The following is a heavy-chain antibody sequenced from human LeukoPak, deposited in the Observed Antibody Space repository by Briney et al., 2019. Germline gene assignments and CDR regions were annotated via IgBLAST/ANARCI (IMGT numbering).Heavy chain of an antibody. CDR3: ARDSRVGGLDP. Sequence: SQTLSLTCTVSGGSISSYYWSWIRQPPGKGLEWIGYIYYSGSTNYNPSLNSRVTISVDRSKNQFSLKLTSVTAADTAMYYCARDSRVGGLDPWGQGTLVTVSS. V-gene: IGHV4-59*12. D-gene: IGHD1-26*01. J-gene: IGHJ5*02. CDR1: GGSISSYY. CDR2: IYYSGST.